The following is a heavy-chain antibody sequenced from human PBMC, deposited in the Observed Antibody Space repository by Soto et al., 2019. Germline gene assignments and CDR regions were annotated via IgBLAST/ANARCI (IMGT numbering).Heavy chain of an antibody. CDR1: GFTFATYT. V-gene: IGHV3-23*01. CDR3: AKGSGSYYDYFEY. Sequence: GGSLRLSCAASGFTFATYTMKWFRQSPGKGLQWVSAITGGGSTYYADSVKGHFTISRDNSKETLYLQMNSLRVEDSAVYYCAKGSGSYYDYFEYWGRGNLVTVSS. CDR2: ITGGGST. J-gene: IGHJ4*02. D-gene: IGHD1-26*01.